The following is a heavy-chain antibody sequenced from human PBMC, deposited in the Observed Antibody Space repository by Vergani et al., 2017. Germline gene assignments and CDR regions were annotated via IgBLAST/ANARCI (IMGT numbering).Heavy chain of an antibody. CDR2: IIPIFGTA. J-gene: IGHJ4*02. Sequence: QVQLVQSGAEVKKPGASVKVSCKASGGTFSSYAISWVRQAPGQGLEWMGRIIPIFGTANYAQKFQGRVTITADESTSTAYMELSSLRSEDTAVYYCARVGPDYGGNPHFDYWGQGTLVTVSS. CDR3: ARVGPDYGGNPHFDY. D-gene: IGHD4-23*01. CDR1: GGTFSSYA. V-gene: IGHV1-69*18.